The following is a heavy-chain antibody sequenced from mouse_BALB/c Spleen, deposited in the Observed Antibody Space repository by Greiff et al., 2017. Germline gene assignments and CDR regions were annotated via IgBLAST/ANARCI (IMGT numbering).Heavy chain of an antibody. CDR2: IWAGGST. Sequence: VMLVESGPGLVAPSQSLSITCTVSGFSLTSYGVHWVRQPPGKGLEWLGVIWAGGSTNYNSALMSRLSISKDNSKSQVFLKMNSLQTDDTAMYYCARDRGFTTATWFAYWGQGTLVTVSA. CDR3: ARDRGFTTATWFAY. V-gene: IGHV2-9*02. J-gene: IGHJ3*01. CDR1: GFSLTSYG. D-gene: IGHD1-2*01.